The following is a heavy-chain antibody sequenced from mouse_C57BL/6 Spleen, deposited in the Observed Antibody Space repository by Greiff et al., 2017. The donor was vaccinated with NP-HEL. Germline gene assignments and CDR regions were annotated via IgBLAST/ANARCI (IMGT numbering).Heavy chain of an antibody. J-gene: IGHJ1*03. D-gene: IGHD1-1*01. CDR1: GFTFSDYG. CDR2: ISSGSSTI. Sequence: DVMLVESGGGLVKPGGSLKLSCAASGFTFSDYGMHWVRQAPEKGLEWVAYISSGSSTIYYADTVKGRFTISRDNAKNTLFLQMTSLRSEDTAMYYCARSPLYYGSSYGYFDVWGTGTTVTVSS. CDR3: ARSPLYYGSSYGYFDV. V-gene: IGHV5-17*01.